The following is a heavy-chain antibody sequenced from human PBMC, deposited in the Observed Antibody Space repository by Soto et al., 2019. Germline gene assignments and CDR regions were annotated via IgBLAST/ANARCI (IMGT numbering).Heavy chain of an antibody. CDR2: IKQDGSAK. Sequence: EVQLVESGGGLVQTGGSLRLSCAASGFTFSSYWMTWVRQAPGKGLEWVANIKQDGSAKYYVDSVKGRFTIARDNAKNSLYLQMNSLRAEDTAVYYCASWLKTSGWYVLLEGSFDYWCQGTLVTVSS. V-gene: IGHV3-7*01. CDR3: ASWLKTSGWYVLLEGSFDY. CDR1: GFTFSSYW. D-gene: IGHD6-19*01. J-gene: IGHJ4*02.